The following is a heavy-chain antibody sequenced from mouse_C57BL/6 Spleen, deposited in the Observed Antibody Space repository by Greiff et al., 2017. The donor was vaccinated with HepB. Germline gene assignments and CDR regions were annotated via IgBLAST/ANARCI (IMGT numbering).Heavy chain of an antibody. CDR2: INSSSGYT. Sequence: VQLQQSGAELAKPGASVKLSCKASGYTFTSYWMHWVKQRPGQGLEWIGYINSSSGYTKYNQKFKDKATLTADKSSSTAYMQLSSLTYEDSAVYYCPRPRYRYAMDYWGQGTSVTVSS. D-gene: IGHD1-1*01. J-gene: IGHJ4*01. CDR3: PRPRYRYAMDY. CDR1: GYTFTSYW. V-gene: IGHV1-7*01.